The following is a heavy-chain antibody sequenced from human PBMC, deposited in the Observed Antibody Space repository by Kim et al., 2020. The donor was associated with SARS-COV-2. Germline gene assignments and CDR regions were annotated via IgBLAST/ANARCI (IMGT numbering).Heavy chain of an antibody. J-gene: IGHJ4*02. D-gene: IGHD2-2*01. CDR2: IYRGGNT. V-gene: IGHV3-66*02. CDR1: GFTVSSSY. CDR3: ERRIPTSWDLDY. Sequence: GGSLRLSCEASGFTVSSSYMNWVRQAPGKGLEWVSIIYRGGNTYYADSVKGRFTIFSDNSKNTLFLQMNSLRAEETAVYYCERRIPTSWDLDYWGQGTLVTVSS.